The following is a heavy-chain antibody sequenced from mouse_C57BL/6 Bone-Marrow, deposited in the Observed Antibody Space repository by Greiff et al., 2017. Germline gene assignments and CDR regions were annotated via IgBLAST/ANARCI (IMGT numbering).Heavy chain of an antibody. CDR1: GYTFTSYG. V-gene: IGHV1-81*01. CDR3: ARGEPPFAY. J-gene: IGHJ3*01. CDR2: IYPRSGNT. Sequence: VKLVESGAELARPGASVKLSCKASGYTFTSYGISWVKQRTGQGLEWIGEIYPRSGNTYYNEKFKGKATLTADKSSSTAYMELRSLTSEDSAVYFCARGEPPFAYWGQGTLVTVSA.